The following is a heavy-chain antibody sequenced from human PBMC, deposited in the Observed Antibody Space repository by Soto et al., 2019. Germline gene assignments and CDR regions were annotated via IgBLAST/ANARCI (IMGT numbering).Heavy chain of an antibody. Sequence: ASVKVSCKASGYTFTSYGLNWVRRAPGQGLEWMGRIASHDGSTVSAQSFQGRLTLTRDTFTSTVYLELGALTSDDTGLYFCWRNDGDDSTNFWGQGTLVTVSS. J-gene: IGHJ4*02. CDR3: WRNDGDDSTNF. D-gene: IGHD3-22*01. CDR2: IASHDGST. V-gene: IGHV1-18*04. CDR1: GYTFTSYG.